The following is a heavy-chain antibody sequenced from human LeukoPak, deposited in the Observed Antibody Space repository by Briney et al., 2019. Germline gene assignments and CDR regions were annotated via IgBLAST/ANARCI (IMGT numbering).Heavy chain of an antibody. CDR1: GGSISSYY. J-gene: IGHJ5*02. CDR3: ARDSSGYYPYNWFDP. Sequence: PSETLSLTCTASGGSISSYYWSWIRQPPGKRLDWIGYIYYSGSTNYNPSLKSRVTISVDTSKNQFSLKLSSVTAADTAVYYCARDSSGYYPYNWFDPWGQGTLVTVSS. CDR2: IYYSGST. D-gene: IGHD3-22*01. V-gene: IGHV4-59*01.